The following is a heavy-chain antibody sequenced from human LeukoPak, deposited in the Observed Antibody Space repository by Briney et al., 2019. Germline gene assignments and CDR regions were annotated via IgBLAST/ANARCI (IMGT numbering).Heavy chain of an antibody. CDR1: GGFFSDYY. D-gene: IGHD5-18*01. CDR2: INHSGTS. J-gene: IGHJ4*02. V-gene: IGHV4-34*01. CDR3: TRAGYSFGHCDY. Sequence: PSETLSLTCAVYGGFFSDYYWTWIRQTPGKGLEWIGEINHSGTSNYNPSLKSRVTISVDTSKNQFSLNLRSVTAADTAVYYCTRAGYSFGHCDYWGQGTLVTISS.